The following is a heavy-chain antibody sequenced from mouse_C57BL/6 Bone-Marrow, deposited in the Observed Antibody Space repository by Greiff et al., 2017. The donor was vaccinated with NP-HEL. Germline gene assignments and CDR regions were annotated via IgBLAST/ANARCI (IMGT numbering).Heavy chain of an antibody. CDR1: GFTFSDYY. CDR2: ISNGGGST. V-gene: IGHV5-12*01. Sequence: EVHLVESGGGLVQPGGSLKLSCAASGFTFSDYYMYWVRQTPEKRLEWVAYISNGGGSTYYPDTVKGRFTISRDNAKNTLYLQMSRLKSEDTAMYYCARDITTVVANAMDYWGQGTSVTVSS. CDR3: ARDITTVVANAMDY. D-gene: IGHD1-1*01. J-gene: IGHJ4*01.